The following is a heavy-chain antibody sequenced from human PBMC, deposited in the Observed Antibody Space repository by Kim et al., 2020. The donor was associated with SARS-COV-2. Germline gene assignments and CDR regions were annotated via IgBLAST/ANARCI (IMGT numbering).Heavy chain of an antibody. CDR1: GDSMSSGGYY. Sequence: SETLSLTCTVSGDSMSSGGYYWSWIRQLPGKGLEWIGYIYYSGSTYYNPSLKSRLIISVDTSKNQFSLNLTSVTDADTAIYYCARDQTDSTGYSYGMDV. CDR3: ARDQTDSTGYSYGMDV. D-gene: IGHD3-22*01. CDR2: IYYSGST. J-gene: IGHJ6*01. V-gene: IGHV4-31*03.